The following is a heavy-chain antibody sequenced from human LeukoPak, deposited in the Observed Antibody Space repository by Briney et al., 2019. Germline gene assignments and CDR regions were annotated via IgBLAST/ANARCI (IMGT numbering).Heavy chain of an antibody. CDR1: GFTFSSYG. D-gene: IGHD3-3*01. V-gene: IGHV3-30*02. CDR2: IRYDGSNK. Sequence: GGSLRLSCAASGFTFSSYGMHWVRLAPGKGLEWVAFIRYDGSNKYYADSVKGRFTISRDNSKNTLYLQMNSLRAEDTAVYYCAKDSVNYDFWSEDNWFDPWGQGTLVTVSS. J-gene: IGHJ5*02. CDR3: AKDSVNYDFWSEDNWFDP.